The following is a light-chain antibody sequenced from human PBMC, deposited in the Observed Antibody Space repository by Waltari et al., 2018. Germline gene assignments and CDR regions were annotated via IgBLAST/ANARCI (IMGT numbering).Light chain of an antibody. J-gene: IGLJ2*01. CDR3: NSYAGSNSVL. CDR2: EVS. V-gene: IGLV2-8*01. CDR1: SSDVGGYNC. Sequence: QSALTQPPSASGSPGQSVTISCTGTSSDVGGYNCVSCYQQHPGKAPNLMIYEVSKPLSWGPDRFSGSKSGNAAYLPVPGRQAEEEADYYCNSYAGSNSVLFGGGTKLTVL.